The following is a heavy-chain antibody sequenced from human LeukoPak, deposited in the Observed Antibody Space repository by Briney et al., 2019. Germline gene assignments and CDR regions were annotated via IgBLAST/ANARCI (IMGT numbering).Heavy chain of an antibody. CDR3: ASTVFGVVAFDY. V-gene: IGHV4-38-2*01. CDR2: IYHGGST. Sequence: PSETLSLTCAVSGYSISSGYYWGWIRQPPGKGLGWIGSIYHGGSTYYNPSLKSRVTISVDTSKNQFSLKLSSVTAADTAVYYCASTVFGVVAFDYWGQGTLVTVSS. J-gene: IGHJ4*02. D-gene: IGHD3-3*01. CDR1: GYSISSGYY.